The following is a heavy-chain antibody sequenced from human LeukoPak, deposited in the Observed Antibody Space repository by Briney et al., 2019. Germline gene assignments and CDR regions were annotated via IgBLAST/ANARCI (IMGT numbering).Heavy chain of an antibody. CDR3: ANPYYGDYFDY. CDR2: ISGSGGST. CDR1: GFTFSSYA. Sequence: GSLRLSCAASGFTFSSYAMSWVRQAPGKGLEWVSAISGSGGSTYYADSVKGRFTISRDNSKNTLYLQMNSLRAEDTAVYYRANPYYGDYFDYWGQGTLVTVSS. V-gene: IGHV3-23*01. D-gene: IGHD4-17*01. J-gene: IGHJ4*02.